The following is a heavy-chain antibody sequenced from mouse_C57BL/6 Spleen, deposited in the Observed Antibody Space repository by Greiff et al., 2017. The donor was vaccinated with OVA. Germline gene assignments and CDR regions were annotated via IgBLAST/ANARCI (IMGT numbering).Heavy chain of an antibody. CDR3: ASGHTTVEAY. V-gene: IGHV1-81*01. J-gene: IGHJ3*01. D-gene: IGHD1-1*01. Sequence: QVQLKESGAELARPGASVKLSCKASGYTFTSYGISWVKQRTGQGLEWIGEIYPRSGNTYYNEKFKGKATLTADKSSSTAYMELRSLTSEDSAVYLCASGHTTVEAYWGQGTLVTVSA. CDR2: IYPRSGNT. CDR1: GYTFTSYG.